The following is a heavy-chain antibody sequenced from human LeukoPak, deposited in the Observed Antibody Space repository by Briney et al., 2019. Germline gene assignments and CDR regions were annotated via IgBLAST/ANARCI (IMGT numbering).Heavy chain of an antibody. J-gene: IGHJ4*02. D-gene: IGHD6-19*01. Sequence: PGGSLRLSCAASGFTFDDYAMHWVRQAPGKGLEWVSGTSWNSGSIGYADSVKGRFTISRDNAKNSLYLQMNSLRAEDTALYYCAKEQMAGAFDYWGQGTLVTVSS. CDR2: TSWNSGSI. CDR3: AKEQMAGAFDY. CDR1: GFTFDDYA. V-gene: IGHV3-9*01.